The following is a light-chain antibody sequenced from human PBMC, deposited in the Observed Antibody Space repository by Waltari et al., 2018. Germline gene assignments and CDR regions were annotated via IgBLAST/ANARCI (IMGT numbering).Light chain of an antibody. Sequence: QTVVTQEPSLSVSPGGTVTLTCALSSGSLSTTSYATWYQQTPGQAPRTPVYKANARASGVPDRFSGSSLGNTAALTITGAQADEESDYYCALYMGSGIWVFGGGTRLTVL. CDR3: ALYMGSGIWV. CDR2: KAN. V-gene: IGLV8-61*01. J-gene: IGLJ3*02. CDR1: SGSLSTTSY.